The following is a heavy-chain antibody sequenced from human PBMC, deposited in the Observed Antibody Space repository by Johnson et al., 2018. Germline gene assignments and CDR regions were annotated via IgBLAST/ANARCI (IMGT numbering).Heavy chain of an antibody. CDR2: IKQDGSEK. D-gene: IGHD3-3*01. CDR1: GSTFSRYW. J-gene: IGHJ6*02. V-gene: IGHV3-7*01. CDR3: ARVIRFLEWSKYYYYDLDV. Sequence: VQLVESGGGLVQPGGSLRLSCAASGSTFSRYWMTWVRQAPAKGLEWVANIKQDGSEKYYVDSVKGRFTISRDNAKNSLYLQMNSMREEDTGVYYCARVIRFLEWSKYYYYDLDVWGQGTTVTGSS.